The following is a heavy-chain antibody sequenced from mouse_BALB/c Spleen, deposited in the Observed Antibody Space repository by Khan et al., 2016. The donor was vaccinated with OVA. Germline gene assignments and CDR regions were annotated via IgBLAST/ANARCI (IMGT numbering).Heavy chain of an antibody. CDR2: IWAGGST. CDR3: ARSKYLVRY. CDR1: GYSLTRYG. Sequence: QVQLKQSGPGLVAPSQSLSITCTVYGYSLTRYGVHWVRQPPGKGLEWLGLIWAGGSTNYNWALMYRLSISIDNSKSLVFLIMNSLQTDDTAFDYCARSKYLVRYWDQGTTLTVSS. J-gene: IGHJ2*01. V-gene: IGHV2-9*02.